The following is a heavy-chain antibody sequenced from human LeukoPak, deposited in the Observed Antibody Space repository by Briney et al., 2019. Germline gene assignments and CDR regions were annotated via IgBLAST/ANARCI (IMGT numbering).Heavy chain of an antibody. CDR1: GFTFSSYA. CDR3: AKEDCSGGSCYSSPFDY. J-gene: IGHJ4*02. D-gene: IGHD2-15*01. CDR2: ISGSGGST. Sequence: GGSLRLSCAASGFTFSSYAMSCVRQAPGKGLEWVSAISGSGGSTYYADSVKGRFTISRDNSKNTLYLQMTSLRAEDTAVYYCAKEDCSGGSCYSSPFDYWGQGTLVTVSS. V-gene: IGHV3-23*01.